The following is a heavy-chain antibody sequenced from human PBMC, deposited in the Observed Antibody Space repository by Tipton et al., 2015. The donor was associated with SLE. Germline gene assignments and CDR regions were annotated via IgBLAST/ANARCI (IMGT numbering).Heavy chain of an antibody. J-gene: IGHJ6*02. CDR3: AGDYGDYVIYYYGMDV. CDR1: GFTFSSYS. V-gene: IGHV3-74*01. CDR2: INSDGSST. D-gene: IGHD4-17*01. Sequence: SLRLSCAASGFTFSSYSMNWVRQAPGKGLEWVSRINSDGSSTSYADSVKGRFTISRDNSKNTLYLQMNSLRAEDTAVYYCAGDYGDYVIYYYGMDVWGQGTTVTVSS.